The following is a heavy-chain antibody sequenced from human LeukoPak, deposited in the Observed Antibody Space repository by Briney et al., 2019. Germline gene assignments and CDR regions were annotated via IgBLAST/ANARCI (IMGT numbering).Heavy chain of an antibody. CDR1: GFTVSSNY. J-gene: IGHJ4*02. D-gene: IGHD4-17*01. CDR3: ARVVDHDYGDYYLDY. CDR2: IYSGGST. Sequence: GGSLRLSCAASGFTVSSNYMSWVRQAPGKGLEWVSIIYSGGSTYNADSVKGRFTISRDNSKNTLYLQMNSLRAEDTAVYYCARVVDHDYGDYYLDYWGQGTLVTVSS. V-gene: IGHV3-53*01.